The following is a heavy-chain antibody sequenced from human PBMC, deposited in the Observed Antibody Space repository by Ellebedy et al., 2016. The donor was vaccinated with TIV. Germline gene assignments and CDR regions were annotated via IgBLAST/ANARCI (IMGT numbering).Heavy chain of an antibody. CDR3: ARDRNMLRGVVAY. CDR1: GGSISSSNYY. CDR2: LYYSGST. Sequence: MPSETLSLTCTVSGGSISSSNYYWGWIRQPPGKGLEWIGSLYYSGSTFYNPSLKSRVTISVDTSKNQFSLKLNSVTAADTAVYYCARDRNMLRGVVAYWGQGTLVTVAS. D-gene: IGHD3-10*01. J-gene: IGHJ4*02. V-gene: IGHV4-39*07.